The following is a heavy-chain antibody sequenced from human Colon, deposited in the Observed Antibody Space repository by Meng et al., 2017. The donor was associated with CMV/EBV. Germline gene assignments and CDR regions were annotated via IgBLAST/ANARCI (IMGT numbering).Heavy chain of an antibody. CDR2: TRKKANSYTT. Sequence: LSCEDSGFTFRDHYMDWVRQATGKGLEWVGRTRKKANSYTTEYAASVKGRFTVSRDELENSLYLQMNSLKTEDTAVYYCAREVGAFDYWGQGILVTVSS. CDR3: AREVGAFDY. CDR1: GFTFRDHY. V-gene: IGHV3-72*01. D-gene: IGHD1-26*01. J-gene: IGHJ4*02.